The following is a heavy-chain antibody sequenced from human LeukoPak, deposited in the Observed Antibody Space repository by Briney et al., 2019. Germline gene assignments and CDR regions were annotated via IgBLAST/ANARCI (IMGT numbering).Heavy chain of an antibody. CDR1: GYTFTSYG. Sequence: ASVKVSCKASGYTFTSYGISWVRQAPGQGLEWMGWISAYNGNTNYAQKLQGRVTMTTDTSTSTAYMELRSLRSDATAVYYCARDAEIFGVVISFDYWGQGTLVTVSS. CDR3: ARDAEIFGVVISFDY. D-gene: IGHD3-3*01. V-gene: IGHV1-18*01. J-gene: IGHJ4*02. CDR2: ISAYNGNT.